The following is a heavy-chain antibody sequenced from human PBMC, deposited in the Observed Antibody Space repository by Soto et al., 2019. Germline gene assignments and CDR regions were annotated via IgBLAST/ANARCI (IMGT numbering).Heavy chain of an antibody. V-gene: IGHV4-34*01. Sequence: SETLSLTCAVYGGSFSGYYWSWIRQPPGKGLEWIGEINHSGSTNYNPSLKSRVTISVDTSKNQFSLKLSSVTAADTAVYYCARGGFESDIVTNWFDPWGQGTLVTVSS. CDR3: ARGGFESDIVTNWFDP. CDR2: INHSGST. J-gene: IGHJ5*02. D-gene: IGHD2-15*01. CDR1: GGSFSGYY.